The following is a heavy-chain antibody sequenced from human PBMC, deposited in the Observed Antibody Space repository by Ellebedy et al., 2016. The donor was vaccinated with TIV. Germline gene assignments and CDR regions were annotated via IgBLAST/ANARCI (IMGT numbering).Heavy chain of an antibody. J-gene: IGHJ4*02. D-gene: IGHD1-26*01. CDR3: ARHVGWELPYFDY. CDR1: GGSISSDGCS. V-gene: IGHV4-30-2*01. Sequence: SETLSLTCAVSGGSISSDGCSFNWNWIRQPPRKGLEWIGSICQGGTTYYNPSLKSRVTISVDTSKNQFSLKLSSVTAADTAVYYCARHVGWELPYFDYWGQGTLVTVSS. CDR2: ICQGGTT.